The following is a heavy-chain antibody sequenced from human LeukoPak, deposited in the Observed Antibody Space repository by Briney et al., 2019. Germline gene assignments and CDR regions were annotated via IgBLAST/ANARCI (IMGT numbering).Heavy chain of an antibody. CDR3: ARRKSSSYHDY. Sequence: GGSLRLSCAASGFTFSSYSMTWVRQAPGKGLEWVSSISSSSSYIYYADSVKGRFTISRDNAKNSLYLQMNSLRAEDTAVYYCARRKSSSYHDYWGQGTLVTVSS. J-gene: IGHJ4*02. CDR1: GFTFSSYS. CDR2: ISSSSSYI. V-gene: IGHV3-21*01. D-gene: IGHD6-6*01.